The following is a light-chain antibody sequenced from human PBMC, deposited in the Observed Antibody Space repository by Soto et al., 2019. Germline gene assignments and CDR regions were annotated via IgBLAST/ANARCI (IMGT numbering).Light chain of an antibody. CDR1: SSNIGINY. Sequence: QSVLTQPPSGSAAPGQMVTISCSGSSSNIGINYVSWYQQLPGTGPKLLIYDNNKRPSGIPDRFSGSKSGTSATLGITGLQTGDEADYYCGTWDSSLSGAVFGGGTQLTVL. J-gene: IGLJ7*01. CDR2: DNN. CDR3: GTWDSSLSGAV. V-gene: IGLV1-51*01.